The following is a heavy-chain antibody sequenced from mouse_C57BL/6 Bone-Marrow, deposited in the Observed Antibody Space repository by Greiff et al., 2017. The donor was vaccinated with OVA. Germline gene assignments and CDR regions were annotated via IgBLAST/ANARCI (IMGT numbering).Heavy chain of an antibody. CDR3: AKSVPYYAMDY. CDR2: ISYDGSN. V-gene: IGHV3-6*01. J-gene: IGHJ4*01. CDR1: GYSITSGYY. Sequence: EVQLQQSGPGLVKPSQSLSLTCSVTGYSITSGYYWNWIRQFPGNKLEWMGYISYDGSNNYNPSLKNRISITRDTSKNQFFLKLNSVTTEDTATYYCAKSVPYYAMDYWGQGTSVTVSS.